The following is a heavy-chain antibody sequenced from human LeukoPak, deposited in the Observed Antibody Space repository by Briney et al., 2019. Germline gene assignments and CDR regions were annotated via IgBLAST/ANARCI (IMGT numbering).Heavy chain of an antibody. J-gene: IGHJ4*02. CDR2: ITPCGGVT. D-gene: IGHD6-19*01. CDR1: GYTFTSYY. V-gene: IGHV1-46*01. CDR3: ARDGSGWPSTAFDY. Sequence: ASLKVSCKASGYTFTSYYIHWVRQGPGQGLEWVGIITPCGGVTNYAQKFQGRVTMTRERSATSVYRELGSLRPEDTAVNYCARDGSGWPSTAFDYWGQRTMVSVS.